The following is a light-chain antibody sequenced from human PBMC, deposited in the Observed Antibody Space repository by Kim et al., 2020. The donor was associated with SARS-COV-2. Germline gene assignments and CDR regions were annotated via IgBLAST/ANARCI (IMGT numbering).Light chain of an antibody. CDR2: DTS. CDR1: TGAVTSGHY. Sequence: QAVVTQEPSLTVSPGGTVTLTCGSSTGAVTSGHYPYWFQQKPGQAPRTLIYDTSNKHSWTPARFSGSLLGGIATLTLSGAQPEDEAEYYCLLSYSGARPLFGGGTQLTVL. CDR3: LLSYSGARPL. V-gene: IGLV7-46*01. J-gene: IGLJ2*01.